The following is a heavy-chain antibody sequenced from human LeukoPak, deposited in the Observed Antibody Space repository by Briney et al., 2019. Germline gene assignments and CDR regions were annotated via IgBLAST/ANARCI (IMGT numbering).Heavy chain of an antibody. CDR1: GFTFSSYG. J-gene: IGHJ4*02. CDR2: ISYDGSNK. V-gene: IGHV3-30*18. CDR3: AKDRKALDY. D-gene: IGHD1-14*01. Sequence: GGSLRLSCAASGFTFSSYGMHWVRQAPGKGLEWVAVISYDGSNKYYADSVKGRFTISRDNSKNTLYLQMNSLTAEDTAVYYCAKDRKALDYWGQGTLVTVSS.